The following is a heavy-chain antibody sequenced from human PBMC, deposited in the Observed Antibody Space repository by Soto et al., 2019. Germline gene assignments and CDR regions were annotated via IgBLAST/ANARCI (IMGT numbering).Heavy chain of an antibody. V-gene: IGHV4-39*01. CDR2: IYYSGST. CDR1: GSSISSSSYY. Sequence: SETLSLTCTVSGSSISSSSYYWGWIRQPPGKGLEWIGSIYYSGSTYYNPSLKSRVTISVDTSKNQFSLKLSSVTAADTAVYYCARQLIAARDNWFDPWGQGTLVTVS. CDR3: ARQLIAARDNWFDP. J-gene: IGHJ5*02. D-gene: IGHD6-6*01.